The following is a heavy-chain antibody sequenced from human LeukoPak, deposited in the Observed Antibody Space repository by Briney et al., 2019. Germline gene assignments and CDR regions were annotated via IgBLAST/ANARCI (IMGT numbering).Heavy chain of an antibody. J-gene: IGHJ3*02. V-gene: IGHV4-59*01. CDR2: IYYSGST. CDR1: GGFISSYY. Sequence: PSETLSLTCTVSGGFISSYYWSWIRQPPGKGLEWIGDIYYSGSTNYNPSLKSRVTISVDTSKNQSSLKLSSVTAADTAVYYCARMTGILTGYYPDAFDICGQGTMVTVSS. D-gene: IGHD3-9*01. CDR3: ARMTGILTGYYPDAFDI.